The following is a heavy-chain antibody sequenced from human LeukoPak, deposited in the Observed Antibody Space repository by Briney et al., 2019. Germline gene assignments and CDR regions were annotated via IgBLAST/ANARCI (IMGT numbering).Heavy chain of an antibody. CDR2: IYDGGTT. D-gene: IGHD2-15*01. CDR1: GDSISSFF. CDR3: ARQTRVGGTCLDY. V-gene: IGHV4-59*01. Sequence: SETQSLTCTVSGDSISSFFWSWIRQPPGKGLEWIGYIYDGGTTKYNPSLKSRVTISADTSKSQFSVNLSSVPAADTPVYYCARQTRVGGTCLDYWGEGARAPVSS. J-gene: IGHJ4*02.